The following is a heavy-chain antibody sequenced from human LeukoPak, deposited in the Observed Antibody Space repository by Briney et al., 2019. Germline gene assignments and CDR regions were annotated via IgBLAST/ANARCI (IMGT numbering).Heavy chain of an antibody. D-gene: IGHD3-16*01. CDR2: IYSSGST. V-gene: IGHV4-61*02. J-gene: IGHJ6*03. CDR1: GVSISSRYHY. CDR3: ARDGGWDYYYYYMDV. Sequence: SETLSLTCTVSGVSISSRYHYWTWIRQPAGKGLEWIGRIYSSGSTNYNPSLKSRVAISLDTSENQFSLMLTSVTAADTAVYYCARDGGWDYYYYYMDVWGKGTTVTVSS.